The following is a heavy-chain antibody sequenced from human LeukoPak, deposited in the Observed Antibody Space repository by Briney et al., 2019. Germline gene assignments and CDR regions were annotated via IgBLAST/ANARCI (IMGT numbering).Heavy chain of an antibody. Sequence: SETLSLTCTVSGGSISSYYWSWIRQPPGKGLEWIGYIYYSGSTNYNPSLKSRVTISVDTSKNQFSLKLSSVTAADTAVYYCARREEASPTGYWGQGTLVTVSS. J-gene: IGHJ4*02. D-gene: IGHD4-11*01. CDR2: IYYSGST. CDR1: GGSISSYY. CDR3: ARREEASPTGY. V-gene: IGHV4-59*12.